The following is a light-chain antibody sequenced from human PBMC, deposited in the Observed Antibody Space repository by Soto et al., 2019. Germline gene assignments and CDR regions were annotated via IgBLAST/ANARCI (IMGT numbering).Light chain of an antibody. CDR3: CSYAGRSTV. CDR1: SSDVGSYNL. CDR2: EAS. J-gene: IGLJ1*01. V-gene: IGLV2-23*02. Sequence: QSVLAQPASVSGSPGQSITISCTGTSSDVGSYNLVSWYQQHPGKAPKVMIYEASKRPSGFSNRFSGSKSGNTASLTISGLQAEDEADYYCCSYAGRSTVFGTGTKVTVL.